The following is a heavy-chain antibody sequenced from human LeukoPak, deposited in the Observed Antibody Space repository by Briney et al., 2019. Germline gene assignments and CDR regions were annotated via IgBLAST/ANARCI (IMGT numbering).Heavy chain of an antibody. Sequence: SETLSLTCTVSGGSISSYYWSWIRQPSGKGLEWIGYIYYSGSTNYNPSLKSRVTISVDTSKNQFSLKLSSVTAADTAVYYCARVVINDAFDIWGQGTMVTVSS. CDR3: ARVVINDAFDI. V-gene: IGHV4-59*01. CDR2: IYYSGST. D-gene: IGHD2-21*01. CDR1: GGSISSYY. J-gene: IGHJ3*02.